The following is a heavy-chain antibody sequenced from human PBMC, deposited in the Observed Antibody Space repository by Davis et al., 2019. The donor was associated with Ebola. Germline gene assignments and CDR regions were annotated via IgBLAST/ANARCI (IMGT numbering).Heavy chain of an antibody. D-gene: IGHD2-15*01. CDR2: IIPILGIA. CDR1: GGTFSSYA. Sequence: SVKVSCKASGGTFSSYAISWVRQAPGQGLEWMGGIIPILGIANYAQKFQGRVTITADESTSTAYMELSSLRSEDTAVYYCARAVVVHTYYHYYMDVWGKGTTVTVSS. V-gene: IGHV1-69*10. J-gene: IGHJ6*03. CDR3: ARAVVVHTYYHYYMDV.